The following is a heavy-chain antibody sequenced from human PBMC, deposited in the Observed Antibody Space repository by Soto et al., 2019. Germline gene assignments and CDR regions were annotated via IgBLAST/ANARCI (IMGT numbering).Heavy chain of an antibody. CDR2: IIPIFGTA. V-gene: IGHV1-69*13. Sequence: SVKVSCKASGGTFSSYATSWVRQAPGQGLEWMGGIIPIFGTANYAQKFQGRVTITADESTSTAYMELSSLRSEDTAVYYCARGGSGSALHWFDPWGQGTLVTVSS. CDR3: ARGGSGSALHWFDP. J-gene: IGHJ5*02. CDR1: GGTFSSYA. D-gene: IGHD3-10*01.